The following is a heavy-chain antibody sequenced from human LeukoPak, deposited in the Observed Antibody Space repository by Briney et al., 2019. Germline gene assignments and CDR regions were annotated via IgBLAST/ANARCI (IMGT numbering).Heavy chain of an antibody. Sequence: SETLSLTCTVSGGSISSSSYYWSWIRQPPGKGLEWIGYIYYSGSTYYNPSLKSRVTISVDTSKNQFSLKLSSVTAADTAVYYCARVRGYYDSSGYYYFDWYFDLWGRGTLVTVSS. CDR2: IYYSGST. J-gene: IGHJ2*01. CDR1: GGSISSSSYY. V-gene: IGHV4-30-4*01. CDR3: ARVRGYYDSSGYYYFDWYFDL. D-gene: IGHD3-22*01.